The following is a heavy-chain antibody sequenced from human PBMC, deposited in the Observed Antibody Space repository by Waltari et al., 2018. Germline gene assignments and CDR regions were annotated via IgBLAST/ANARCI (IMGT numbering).Heavy chain of an antibody. CDR2: SYSGGST. Sequence: EVQLLESGGGLVQPGGSLRLSCAASGFTFSSYAMSWVRQAPGKGLEWVSVSYSGGSTYYADSVKGRFTISRDNSKNTLYLQMNSLRAEDTAVYYCAKTLVVVLFDYWGQGTLVTVSS. CDR1: GFTFSSYA. J-gene: IGHJ4*02. D-gene: IGHD2-15*01. V-gene: IGHV3-23*03. CDR3: AKTLVVVLFDY.